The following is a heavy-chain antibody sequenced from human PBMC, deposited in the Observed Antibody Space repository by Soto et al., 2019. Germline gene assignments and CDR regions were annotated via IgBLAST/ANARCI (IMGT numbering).Heavy chain of an antibody. D-gene: IGHD4-17*01. CDR1: GYTFTSFG. V-gene: IGHV1-18*01. CDR2: ITTYNDNT. J-gene: IGHJ4*02. Sequence: QVQLVQSGAEVKKPGASVKVSCKGSGYTFTSFGITWVRQAPGQGLEWMGWITTYNDNTNYAQKFQGRVTMTTDTATSIAYMELRSLLSDDTAVYYCARVGGAKGYHYVDASDYWGQGTLVTVSS. CDR3: ARVGGAKGYHYVDASDY.